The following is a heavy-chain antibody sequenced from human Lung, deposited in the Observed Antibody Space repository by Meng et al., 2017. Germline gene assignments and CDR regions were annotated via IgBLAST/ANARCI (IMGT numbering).Heavy chain of an antibody. CDR2: IDPKSGDT. D-gene: IGHD6-13*01. J-gene: IGHJ4*02. V-gene: IGHV1-2*06. Sequence: VRLGQSGGGVKKAGASVKVSCKPSGYNFPDYWLHWVRRAPGQGLEWMGRIDPKSGDTHYAQRFQGRVTMTGDTSISTAYMELSGLRSDDTAMYYCARDEDISAAGKLFGDYWGQGTLVTVSS. CDR3: ARDEDISAAGKLFGDY. CDR1: GYNFPDYW.